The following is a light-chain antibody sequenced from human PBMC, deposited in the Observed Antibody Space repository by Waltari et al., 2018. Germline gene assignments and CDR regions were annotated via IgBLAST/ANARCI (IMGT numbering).Light chain of an antibody. CDR3: ASWDDSLSGPV. CDR2: RNN. J-gene: IGLJ2*01. CDR1: SSNIGSNS. V-gene: IGLV1-47*01. Sequence: QSVLTQPPSASGTPGQRVTISCSGRSSNIGSNSVYWYPQLPGTAPKLLIYRNNQRPSGVPDRFSGSKSGTSASLAISGLRSEDEADYYCASWDDSLSGPVFGGGTKLTVL.